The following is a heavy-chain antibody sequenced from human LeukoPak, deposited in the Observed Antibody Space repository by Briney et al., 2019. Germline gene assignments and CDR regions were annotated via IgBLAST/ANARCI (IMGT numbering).Heavy chain of an antibody. CDR3: ARDLDHVDTAMVTGGY. V-gene: IGHV1-8*01. J-gene: IGHJ4*02. Sequence: ASVNVSCKASGYTFTSYDINWVRPATGQGVEGMGWMNPNSGNTGYAQKFPGRVTMTRNTSISTAYMELSSLRSEDTAVYYCARDLDHVDTAMVTGGYWGQGTLVTVSS. CDR2: MNPNSGNT. D-gene: IGHD5-18*01. CDR1: GYTFTSYD.